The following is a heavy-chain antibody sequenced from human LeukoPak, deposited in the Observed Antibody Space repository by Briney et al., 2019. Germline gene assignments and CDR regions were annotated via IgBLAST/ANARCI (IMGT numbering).Heavy chain of an antibody. CDR1: GFTFSGSA. V-gene: IGHV3-73*01. J-gene: IGHJ4*02. CDR2: IRSKANSYAT. CDR3: TRHAPSGSG. D-gene: IGHD3-10*01. Sequence: TGGSLRLSCAASGFTFSGSAMHWVRQASGKGLEWVGRIRSKANSYATAYAASAKGRFTISRDDSKNTAYLQMNSLKTEDTAVYYCTRHAPSGSGWGQGTLVTVSS.